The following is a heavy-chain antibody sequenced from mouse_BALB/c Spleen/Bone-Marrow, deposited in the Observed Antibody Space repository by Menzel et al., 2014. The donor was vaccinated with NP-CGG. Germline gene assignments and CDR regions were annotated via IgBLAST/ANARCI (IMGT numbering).Heavy chain of an antibody. V-gene: IGHV7-3*02. CDR2: IRNKANGYTT. J-gene: IGHJ2*01. CDR3: ARDVGRLLFDY. CDR1: GFTFTDFY. D-gene: IGHD1-2*01. Sequence: EVQLVESGGGLVQPGGSLILSCEASGFTFTDFYMNWVRQPPGKALEWSGFIRNKANGYTTEYSASVKGRFTISRDNSQSILYLQMNTLRAEDSATYYCARDVGRLLFDYWGQGTTLTVSS.